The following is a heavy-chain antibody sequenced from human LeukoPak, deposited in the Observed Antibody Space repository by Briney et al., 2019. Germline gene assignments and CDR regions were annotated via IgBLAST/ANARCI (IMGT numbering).Heavy chain of an antibody. CDR1: GFTFSSYG. D-gene: IGHD3-3*01. Sequence: QPGGSLRLSCAASGFTFSSYGMHWVRQAPGKWLEWVAFIRYDGSNKYYADSVKGRFTISRDNSKNTLYLQMNSLRAEDTAVYYCAKELQTYDFWSGSVDYWGQGTLVTVSS. V-gene: IGHV3-30*02. J-gene: IGHJ4*02. CDR2: IRYDGSNK. CDR3: AKELQTYDFWSGSVDY.